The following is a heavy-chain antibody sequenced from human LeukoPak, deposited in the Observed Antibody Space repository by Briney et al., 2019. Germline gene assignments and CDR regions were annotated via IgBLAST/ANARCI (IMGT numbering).Heavy chain of an antibody. V-gene: IGHV4-59*01. Sequence: SETLSLTCAVSGGSISSYYWSWIRQPAGEGLEWIGYIYYSGTTNYNPSLKSRVTISVDTSKNQFSLKLSSVTAADTAVYYCARGVYIAAAQYAYWGQGTLVTVSS. J-gene: IGHJ4*02. CDR1: GGSISSYY. D-gene: IGHD6-13*01. CDR2: IYYSGTT. CDR3: ARGVYIAAAQYAY.